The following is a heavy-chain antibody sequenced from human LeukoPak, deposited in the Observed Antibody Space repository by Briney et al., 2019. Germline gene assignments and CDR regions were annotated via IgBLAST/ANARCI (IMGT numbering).Heavy chain of an antibody. V-gene: IGHV1-2*02. CDR3: ARVLGIAVAGYPPSFDY. D-gene: IGHD6-19*01. J-gene: IGHJ4*02. CDR1: GYTFTGYY. CDR2: INPNSGGT. Sequence: GASVKVSCKASGYTFTGYYMHWVRQAPGQGLEWMGWINPNSGGTNYAQKFQGRVTMTRDTSISTAYMELSRLSSDDTAVYYCARVLGIAVAGYPPSFDYWGQGTLVTVSS.